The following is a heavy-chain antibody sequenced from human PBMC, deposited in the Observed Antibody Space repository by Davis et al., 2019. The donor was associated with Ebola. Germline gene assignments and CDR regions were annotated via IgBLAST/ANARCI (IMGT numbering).Heavy chain of an antibody. CDR1: GYTFTSYY. J-gene: IGHJ4*01. D-gene: IGHD1-14*01. CDR2: IVVGSGNT. CDR3: AASAGTVGKFDY. V-gene: IGHV1-58*02. Sequence: AASVKVSCKASGYTFTSYYMQWVRQARGQRLEWIGWIVVGSGNTNYAQKFQGRVTITRDMSTSTSYLDLSNLRSEDTAVYYCAASAGTVGKFDYWGQGTLVTVSS.